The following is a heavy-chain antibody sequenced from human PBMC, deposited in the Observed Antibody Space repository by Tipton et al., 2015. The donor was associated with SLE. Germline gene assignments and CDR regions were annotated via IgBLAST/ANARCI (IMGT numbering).Heavy chain of an antibody. Sequence: SLRLSCAASGFTFDDYTLFWVRQAPGKGLEWVSYISDTGSPVSYADSVKGRFTISRDNAKNSLYLQLNSLRVEDSAVYHCARDDTTDSSGMNAFDLWGRGTVVTVSS. V-gene: IGHV3-48*03. CDR2: ISDTGSPV. D-gene: IGHD1-26*01. J-gene: IGHJ3*01. CDR3: ARDDTTDSSGMNAFDL. CDR1: GFTFDDYT.